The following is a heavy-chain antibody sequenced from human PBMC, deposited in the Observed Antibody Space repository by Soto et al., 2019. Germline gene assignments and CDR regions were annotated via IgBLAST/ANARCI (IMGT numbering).Heavy chain of an antibody. CDR1: GGSFSGYY. J-gene: IGHJ6*02. D-gene: IGHD3-22*01. V-gene: IGHV4-34*01. Sequence: SETLSLTCAVYGGSFSGYYWSWIRQPPGKGLEWIGEINHSGSTNYNPSLKSRVTISVDTSKNQFSLKLSSVTAADTAVYYCAMQYYYDSSGYTPSANYYYSGMDVWGQGTTVTVSS. CDR3: AMQYYYDSSGYTPSANYYYSGMDV. CDR2: INHSGST.